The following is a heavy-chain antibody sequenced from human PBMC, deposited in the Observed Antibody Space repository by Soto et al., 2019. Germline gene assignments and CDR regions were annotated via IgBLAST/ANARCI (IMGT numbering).Heavy chain of an antibody. CDR3: ARTSLYYYYGIDV. D-gene: IGHD2-2*01. CDR1: GGSFSGYD. J-gene: IGHJ6*02. Sequence: SETLSLTCAVYGGSFSGYDWSWIRQPPGKGLEWIGEINHSGSTNYNPSLKSRVTISVDTSKNQFSLKLSSVTAADTAVYYCARTSLYYYYGIDVWGQGTTVPASS. CDR2: INHSGST. V-gene: IGHV4-34*01.